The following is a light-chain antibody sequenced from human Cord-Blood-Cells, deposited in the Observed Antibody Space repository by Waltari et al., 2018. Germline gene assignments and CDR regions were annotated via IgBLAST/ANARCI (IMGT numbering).Light chain of an antibody. Sequence: DIVLTQSPLSLPVTPGEQASISCRSSHSLLYSNVYTYLDWYLQKPGQSPQLLIYLGSNLASGVPDRFSGSGSGTDFTLKISSVEAEDVGVYYCMQALQTPYTFGQGTKLEIK. CDR1: HSLLYSNVYTY. CDR3: MQALQTPYT. J-gene: IGKJ2*01. CDR2: LGS. V-gene: IGKV2-28*01.